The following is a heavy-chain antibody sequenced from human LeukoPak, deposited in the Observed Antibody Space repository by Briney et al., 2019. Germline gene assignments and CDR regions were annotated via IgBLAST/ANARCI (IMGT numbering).Heavy chain of an antibody. V-gene: IGHV4-59*01. Sequence: PPETLSLTCTVSGVSITSYFWSWIRQPPGRGLEWIGYIYHSGSTNSNPSLKSRVSISLGTSKNQFSLKLSSVTAADTAVYYCARGRVPGAWGQGTLVTVSS. CDR2: IYHSGST. D-gene: IGHD6-19*01. J-gene: IGHJ4*02. CDR3: ARGRVPGA. CDR1: GVSITSYF.